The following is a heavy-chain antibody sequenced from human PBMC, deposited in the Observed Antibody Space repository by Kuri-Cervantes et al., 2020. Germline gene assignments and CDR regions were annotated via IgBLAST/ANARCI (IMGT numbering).Heavy chain of an antibody. J-gene: IGHJ5*02. CDR3: ARDDAGDYGWFDP. Sequence: SQTLSLTCAVYGGSFSGYYWSWIRQPPGKGLEWIGEINHSGSTNYNPSLKSRVTISVDTSKNQFSLKLSSVTAADTAVYYCARDDAGDYGWFDPWGQGTLVTVSS. CDR1: GGSFSGYY. CDR2: INHSGST. D-gene: IGHD4-17*01. V-gene: IGHV4-34*01.